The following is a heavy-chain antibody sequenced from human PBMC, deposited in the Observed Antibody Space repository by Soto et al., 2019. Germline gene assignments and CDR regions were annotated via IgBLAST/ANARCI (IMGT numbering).Heavy chain of an antibody. CDR2: IYYSGST. Sequence: KPSETLSLTCTVSGGSISSGDYYWSLIRQPPGKALECIGYIYYSGSTYYNPSLKSRVTISVDTSKNQFSLKLTSVTAPDTAVSYCVRVHSGCSLGHGLDVWGQGNTVTVSS. V-gene: IGHV4-30-4*01. CDR1: GGSISSGDYY. J-gene: IGHJ6*02. D-gene: IGHD6-19*01. CDR3: VRVHSGCSLGHGLDV.